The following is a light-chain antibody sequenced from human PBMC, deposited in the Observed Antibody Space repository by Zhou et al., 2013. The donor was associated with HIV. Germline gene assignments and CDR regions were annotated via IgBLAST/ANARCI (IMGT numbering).Light chain of an antibody. V-gene: IGKV1-33*01. Sequence: DIQMTQSPSSLSASVGDRVTITCQASQDISNHLNWYQQKPGTAPKLLIYDASNLQTGVPSRFSGSGSGTDFTFTISSLQPEDIASYYCQQYDNFPYTFGQGTKLEIK. CDR2: DAS. J-gene: IGKJ2*01. CDR1: QDISNH. CDR3: QQYDNFPYT.